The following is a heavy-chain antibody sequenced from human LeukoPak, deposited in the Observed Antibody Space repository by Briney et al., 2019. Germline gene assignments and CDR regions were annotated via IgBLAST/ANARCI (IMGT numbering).Heavy chain of an antibody. Sequence: GRSLRLSCAASGFTFSSYGMHWVRQAPGKGLERVAVIWYDGSNKYYADSVKGRFTISRDNSKNTLYLQMNSLRAEDTAVYYCAKGSITYYYGSGRGAFDIWGQGTMVTVSS. CDR2: IWYDGSNK. V-gene: IGHV3-33*06. J-gene: IGHJ3*02. CDR1: GFTFSSYG. CDR3: AKGSITYYYGSGRGAFDI. D-gene: IGHD3-10*01.